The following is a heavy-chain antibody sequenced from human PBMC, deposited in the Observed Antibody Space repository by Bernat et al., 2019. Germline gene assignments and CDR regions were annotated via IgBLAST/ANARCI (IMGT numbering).Heavy chain of an antibody. CDR3: ARIQPSVERHDAFDI. D-gene: IGHD1-1*01. J-gene: IGHJ3*02. V-gene: IGHV3-53*01. Sequence: DVQLVESGGGLFQPGGSLKLSCAASGFSVSFNYMTWVRQAPGRGLEWVSIIYTGDSTYYADSVKGRFTISRDTSKNTLYLQMNSVRVEDTATYFCARIQPSVERHDAFDIWGRGTSVTVSS. CDR1: GFSVSFNY. CDR2: IYTGDST.